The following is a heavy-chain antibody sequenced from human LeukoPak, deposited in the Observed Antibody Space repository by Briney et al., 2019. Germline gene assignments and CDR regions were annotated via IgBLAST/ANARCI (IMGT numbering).Heavy chain of an antibody. J-gene: IGHJ4*02. D-gene: IGHD3-16*01. V-gene: IGHV3-33*01. CDR1: GFTFSSYG. CDR2: IWYDGSNE. Sequence: GGSLRLSCAASGFTFSSYGMHWVRQAPGKGLEWVAVIWYDGSNEYYADSVKGRFTISRDNSKNTMFLQMNSLRAEDTAVYYCARDRGSYSDYWGQGTLVTVSS. CDR3: ARDRGSYSDY.